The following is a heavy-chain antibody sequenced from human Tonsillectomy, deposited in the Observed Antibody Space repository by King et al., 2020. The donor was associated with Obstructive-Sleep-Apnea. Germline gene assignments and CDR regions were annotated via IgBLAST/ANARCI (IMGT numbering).Heavy chain of an antibody. V-gene: IGHV3-48*04. CDR3: ARDRGYSSGRLDY. CDR1: GFTFSSYS. D-gene: IGHD6-19*01. Sequence: VQLVESGGGLVQPGGSLRLSCAASGFTFSSYSMNWVRQAPGKGLEWVSYISSSSSTIYYADSVKSRFTISRDNAKNSLYLQMNSLRAEDTAVYYCARDRGYSSGRLDYWGQGTLVTVSS. J-gene: IGHJ4*02. CDR2: ISSSSSTI.